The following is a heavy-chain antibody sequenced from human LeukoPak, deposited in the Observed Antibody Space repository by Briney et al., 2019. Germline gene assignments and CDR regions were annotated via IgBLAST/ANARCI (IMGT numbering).Heavy chain of an antibody. V-gene: IGHV3-66*01. J-gene: IGHJ6*03. D-gene: IGHD4-23*01. Sequence: GGSLRLSCAASGFTVSNNYMRWVRQAPEKGLEWVSLIYSGGSTYYADSVKGRFTISRDNSKNTLYLQMNSLRAEDTAVYYCARGTYGGNSYYYYYMDVWGKGTTVTISS. CDR2: IYSGGST. CDR1: GFTVSNNY. CDR3: ARGTYGGNSYYYYYMDV.